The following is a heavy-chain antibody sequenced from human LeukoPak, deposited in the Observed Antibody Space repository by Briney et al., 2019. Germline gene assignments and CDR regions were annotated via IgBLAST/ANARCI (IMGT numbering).Heavy chain of an antibody. Sequence: PSETLSLTCTVSGGSISSSSYYWGWIRQPPGKGLEWIGSIYYSGSTYYNPSLKSRVTISVDTSKNQFSLKLSSVTAADTAVYYCARAGGSYSYYHYYYGMDVWGQGTTVTVSS. CDR3: ARAGGSYSYYHYYYGMDV. CDR1: GGSISSSSYY. CDR2: IYYSGST. D-gene: IGHD1-26*01. V-gene: IGHV4-39*01. J-gene: IGHJ6*02.